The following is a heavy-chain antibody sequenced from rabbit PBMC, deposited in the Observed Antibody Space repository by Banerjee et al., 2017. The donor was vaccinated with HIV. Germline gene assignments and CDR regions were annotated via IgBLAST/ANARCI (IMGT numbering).Heavy chain of an antibody. J-gene: IGHJ6*01. CDR3: ARGISATNNPNSL. CDR1: GFSFSRGYY. D-gene: IGHD6-1*01. Sequence: QEQLVESGGDLVKPGASLTLTCTASGFSFSRGYYMCWVRQAPGKGLEWIACIYGGSSGKTYYASWAKGRFTISKTSSTTVTLQMTSLTAADTATYFCARGISATNNPNSLWGPGTLVTVS. V-gene: IGHV1S45*01. CDR2: IYGGSSGKT.